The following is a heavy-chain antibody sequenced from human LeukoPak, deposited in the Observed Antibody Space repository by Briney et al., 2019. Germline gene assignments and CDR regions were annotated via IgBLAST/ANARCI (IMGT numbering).Heavy chain of an antibody. CDR1: GYTFTGYY. CDR2: INPNSGGT. J-gene: IGHJ4*02. CDR3: ARDLPSPTISVGDDY. Sequence: GASVKVSCRASGYTFTGYYMFWLGQAPGQGLELMGRINPNSGGTNYAQKFQGRVTMTRDTSITTAYMELSSLRSDDTAVYYCARDLPSPTISVGDDYWGQGTLVTVSS. D-gene: IGHD6-19*01. V-gene: IGHV1-2*06.